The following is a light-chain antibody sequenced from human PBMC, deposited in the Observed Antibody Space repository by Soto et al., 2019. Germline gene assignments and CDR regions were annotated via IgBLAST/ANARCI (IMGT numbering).Light chain of an antibody. Sequence: QSVLTQPASVSGSPGQSITISCTGTSSDVGAHKYVSWYQQHPGQPPKLRIYEGRNLPSGVSNRFAGSKSVNTPPLTISGLQAEAEADYYCRSHPSSSPVYLFSTGTKVTVL. V-gene: IGLV2-14*01. CDR2: EGR. CDR3: RSHPSSSPVYL. J-gene: IGLJ1*01. CDR1: SSDVGAHKY.